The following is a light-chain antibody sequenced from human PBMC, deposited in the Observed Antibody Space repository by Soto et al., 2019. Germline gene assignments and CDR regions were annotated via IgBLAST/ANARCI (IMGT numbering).Light chain of an antibody. Sequence: DIRMTQSPSSLSASVGDRVTITCRASQNINNYLNWYQQKPGKAPNLLIYTTSTLQSGVPSRFSGGGSGTDFTLTISSLQPEDVATYYCQQSYSDITFVPGTKVDLK. CDR3: QQSYSDIT. CDR1: QNINNY. CDR2: TTS. J-gene: IGKJ3*01. V-gene: IGKV1-39*01.